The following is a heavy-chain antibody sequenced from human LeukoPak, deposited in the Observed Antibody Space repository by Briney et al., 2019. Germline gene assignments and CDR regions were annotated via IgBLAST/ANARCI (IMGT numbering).Heavy chain of an antibody. V-gene: IGHV4-59*01. CDR3: ARDRASAGGFDY. D-gene: IGHD2-15*01. J-gene: IGHJ4*02. CDR1: GGSISPYY. Sequence: SETLSLTCSVSGGSISPYYWSWIPQPPGKGLEWIGYIYYSGTTNYNPSLQCRVTISVATSKHQFSLKLSSVTAADTALYYCARDRASAGGFDYWGQGTLVTVSS. CDR2: IYYSGTT.